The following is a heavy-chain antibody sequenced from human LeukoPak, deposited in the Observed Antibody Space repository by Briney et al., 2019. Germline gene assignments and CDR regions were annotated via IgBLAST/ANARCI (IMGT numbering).Heavy chain of an antibody. CDR3: AKADSNTMTATSFDC. V-gene: IGHV3-23*01. D-gene: IGHD2-21*02. CDR1: GFTFSTYA. J-gene: IGHJ4*02. CDR2: LSGSGGST. Sequence: GGSLRLSCAASGFTFSTYAMSWVRQAPGKGLEWVSSLSGSGGSTYYADSVKGRFTISRDNSRNTLYLQMSSLRAEDTAVYYCAKADSNTMTATSFDCWGQGTLVTVSS.